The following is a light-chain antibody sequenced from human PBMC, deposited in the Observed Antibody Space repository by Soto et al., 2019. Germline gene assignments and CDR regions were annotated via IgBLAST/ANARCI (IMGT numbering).Light chain of an antibody. CDR3: QQYNVWPLT. Sequence: EIVMTQPPVTLSVSPGDRATLSCRASQSVNSNLAWYQQKPGQTPKLLIYVASTRATGIPARFNGSGSGTEFTLTISSLQSEDFAVYYCQQYNVWPLTFGGGTKVEFK. J-gene: IGKJ4*01. CDR1: QSVNSN. CDR2: VAS. V-gene: IGKV3-15*01.